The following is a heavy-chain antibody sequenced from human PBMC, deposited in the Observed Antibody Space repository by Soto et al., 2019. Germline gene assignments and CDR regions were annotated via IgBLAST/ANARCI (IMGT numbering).Heavy chain of an antibody. V-gene: IGHV1-8*01. D-gene: IGHD3-10*01. J-gene: IGHJ4*02. CDR1: GYTFSNYD. CDR2: VNPNNGDT. CDR3: EKVSRKSSAIDFDY. Sequence: QVQLVQSGAELKKPGASVKVSCKASGYTFSNYDMNWVRQATGQGPEWIGWVNPNNGDTGYAQKFQGRVTLTTDISTTTAYMELTSMRSEDTAIYYCEKVSRKSSAIDFDYWGQGTVITVSS.